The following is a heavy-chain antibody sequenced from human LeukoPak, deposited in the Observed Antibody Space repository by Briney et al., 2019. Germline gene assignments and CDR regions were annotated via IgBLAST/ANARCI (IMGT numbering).Heavy chain of an antibody. D-gene: IGHD6-13*01. J-gene: IGHJ4*02. CDR2: INPNSGGT. Sequence: ASVKVSCKASGYTFTRYYMHWVRQAPGQGLEWMGWINPNSGGTNYAQKFQGRVTMTRDTSISTAYMELSRLTSDDTAVYYCARAGSSSRWVNDYWGQGTLVTVSS. CDR1: GYTFTRYY. V-gene: IGHV1-2*02. CDR3: ARAGSSSRWVNDY.